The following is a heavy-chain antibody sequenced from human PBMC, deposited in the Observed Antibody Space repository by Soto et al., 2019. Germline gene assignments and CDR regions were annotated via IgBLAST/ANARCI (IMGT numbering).Heavy chain of an antibody. D-gene: IGHD6-13*01. CDR1: GGSISSYY. V-gene: IGHV4-59*08. CDR2: IYYSGST. J-gene: IGHJ4*02. CDR3: ARRYGSSFDY. Sequence: QVQLQESGPGLVKPSETLSLTCTVSGGSISSYYWNWIRLPPGKGLEWIGYIYYSGSTNYNPSLKSRVTIAVDTSNNQFSLKLSSVTDADTAVYYCARRYGSSFDYWGQGTLVTVSS.